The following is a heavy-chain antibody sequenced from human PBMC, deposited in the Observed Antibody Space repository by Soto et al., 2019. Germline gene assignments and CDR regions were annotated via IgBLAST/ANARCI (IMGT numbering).Heavy chain of an antibody. Sequence: QVQLQESGPGLVKPSQTLSLTCTVSGGSINTGGFYWNWIRQHPGKGLEWIGYIYYTGTTYYTPSLRSGLTMAVDSSKDPFSLKLSSVTAADTAVYYCAREITGDWNFDLWGRGALVTVSS. J-gene: IGHJ2*01. CDR1: GGSINTGGFY. CDR2: IYYTGTT. V-gene: IGHV4-31*03. CDR3: AREITGDWNFDL. D-gene: IGHD7-27*01.